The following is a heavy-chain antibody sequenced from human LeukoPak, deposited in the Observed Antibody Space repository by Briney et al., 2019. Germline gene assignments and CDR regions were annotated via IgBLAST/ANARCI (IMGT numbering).Heavy chain of an antibody. D-gene: IGHD4-17*01. CDR2: IKQDGSEK. CDR1: GFTFSSYW. V-gene: IGHV3-7*01. Sequence: GGSLRLSCAASGFTFSSYWMSWVRQAPGKGLEWVANIKQDGSEKYYVDSVKGRFTISRDNAKNSLYLQMNSLRAEDTAVYYCSVDYGDSGGAFDIWGQGTMVTVSS. J-gene: IGHJ3*02. CDR3: SVDYGDSGGAFDI.